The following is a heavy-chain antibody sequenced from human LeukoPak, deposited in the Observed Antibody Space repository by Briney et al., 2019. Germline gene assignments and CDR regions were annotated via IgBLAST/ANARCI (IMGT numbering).Heavy chain of an antibody. CDR1: AFTLGDAW. CDR3: FRHLVVPGAGADY. D-gene: IGHD2-15*01. J-gene: IGHJ4*02. CDR2: INNEADDGTT. Sequence: GRCLRLSRAASAFTLGDAWVSWVRQPPGRGLEWVGRINNEADDGTTDYAEPVKGRFTISRDDSKNTLYLQKVSLKDTDTAVCACFRHLVVPGAGADYWGQGTLVTVSS. V-gene: IGHV3-15*01.